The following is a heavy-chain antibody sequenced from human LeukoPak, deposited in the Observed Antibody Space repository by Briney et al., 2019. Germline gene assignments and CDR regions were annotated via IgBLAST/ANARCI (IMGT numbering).Heavy chain of an antibody. CDR1: GFTFSSYS. V-gene: IGHV3-21*01. J-gene: IGHJ4*02. CDR2: ISSSSSYI. D-gene: IGHD6-19*01. Sequence: GGSVRLSCAASGFTFSSYSMNWVRQAPGKGLEWVSSISSSSSYIYYADSVKGRFTISRDNAKNSLYLQMNSLRAEDTAVYYCARGQRGQWLVSFALDYWGQGTLVTVSS. CDR3: ARGQRGQWLVSFALDY.